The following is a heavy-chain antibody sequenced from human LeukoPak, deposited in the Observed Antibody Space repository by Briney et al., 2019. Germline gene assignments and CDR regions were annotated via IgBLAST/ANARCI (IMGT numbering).Heavy chain of an antibody. V-gene: IGHV3-48*01. D-gene: IGHD5-18*01. CDR3: AREVEDTAMVTTYYYMDV. J-gene: IGHJ6*03. Sequence: GGTLRLSCAASGFTFSSYSMNWVRQAPGKGLEWVSYISSSSSTIYYADSVKGRFTICRDNAKNSLYLQMNSLRAEDTAVYYCAREVEDTAMVTTYYYMDVWGKGTTVTVSS. CDR1: GFTFSSYS. CDR2: ISSSSSTI.